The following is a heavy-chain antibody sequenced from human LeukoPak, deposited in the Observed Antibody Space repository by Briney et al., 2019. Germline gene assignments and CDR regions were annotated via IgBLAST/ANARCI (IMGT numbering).Heavy chain of an antibody. V-gene: IGHV3-23*01. CDR3: AKWGDYDVLTGYYVSDY. CDR2: ITGGDSGI. Sequence: GGSLRLSCAASGFTFNNYAMSWVRQAPGKGLEWVSAITGGDSGIYYADSMKSRFTISRDNSKNTLYLQINSLRAEDTAVYYCAKWGDYDVLTGYYVSDYWGQGTLVTVSS. J-gene: IGHJ4*02. CDR1: GFTFNNYA. D-gene: IGHD3-9*01.